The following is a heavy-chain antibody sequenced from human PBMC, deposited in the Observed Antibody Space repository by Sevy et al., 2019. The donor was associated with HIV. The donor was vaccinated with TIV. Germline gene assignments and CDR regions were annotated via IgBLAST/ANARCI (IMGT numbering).Heavy chain of an antibody. D-gene: IGHD6-19*01. V-gene: IGHV1-2*02. Sequence: ASVKVSCKASGYTFTGYYIHWVRQAPGQGLEWMGWINPNSGGTNYAQKFQGRVTMTRDTSISTAYMELSRLRSDDTAVYYCARVPPVAGAGQGGMDVWGQGTTVTVSS. CDR3: ARVPPVAGAGQGGMDV. CDR2: INPNSGGT. J-gene: IGHJ6*02. CDR1: GYTFTGYY.